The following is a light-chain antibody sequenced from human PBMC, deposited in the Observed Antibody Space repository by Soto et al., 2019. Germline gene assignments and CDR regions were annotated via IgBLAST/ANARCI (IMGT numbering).Light chain of an antibody. CDR2: QDS. CDR3: QAWDSSTDVV. CDR1: KLGDKY. V-gene: IGLV3-1*01. J-gene: IGLJ2*01. Sequence: SYELTQPPSVSVYPGQTARITCSGDKLGDKYACWYQQKPGQSPVLVIYQDSKRPSGIPERFSGSNSGNTATLTISGTQAMDEADYYCQAWDSSTDVVFGGGTKLTVL.